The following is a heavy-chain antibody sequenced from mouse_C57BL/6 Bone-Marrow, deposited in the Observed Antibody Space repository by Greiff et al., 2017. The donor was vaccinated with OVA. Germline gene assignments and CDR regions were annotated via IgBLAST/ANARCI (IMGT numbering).Heavy chain of an antibody. CDR1: GYAFSSSW. D-gene: IGHD3-2*02. CDR2: IYPGDGDT. CDR3: ARDSSGYGYAMDY. J-gene: IGHJ4*01. Sequence: QVQLKESGPELVKPGASVKISCKASGYAFSSSWMNWVKQRPGKGLEWIGRIYPGDGDTNYNGKFKGKATLTADKSSSTAYMQLSSLTSEDSAVYFCARDSSGYGYAMDYWGQGTSVTVSS. V-gene: IGHV1-82*01.